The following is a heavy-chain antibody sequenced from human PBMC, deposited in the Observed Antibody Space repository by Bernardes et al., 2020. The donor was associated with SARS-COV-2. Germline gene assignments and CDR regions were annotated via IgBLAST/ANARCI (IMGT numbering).Heavy chain of an antibody. D-gene: IGHD3-16*01. CDR2: ISGGSEYS. V-gene: IGHV3-21*01. J-gene: IGHJ4*02. CDR1: GFNFNDYN. CDR3: ARGKLVRGGGLDS. Sequence: GGSLRLSCAASGFNFNDYNMNWVRQAPGKGLEWVSLISGGSEYSHYTDSVKGRFTISRDNAKNSVFLQLNSLRPEETAVYFCARGKLVRGGGLDSWGQGTLVTVSS.